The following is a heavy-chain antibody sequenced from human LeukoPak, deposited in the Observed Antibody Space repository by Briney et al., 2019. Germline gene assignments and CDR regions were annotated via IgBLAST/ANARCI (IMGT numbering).Heavy chain of an antibody. J-gene: IGHJ4*02. Sequence: SETLSLTCTVSGGSISSSSYYWGWIRQPPGKGLEWIGSIYYSGSTNYNPSLKSRATVSVDTSRNQFSLKLSSVTALDTAVYYCARFNSTYYYYDYWGQGTLVTVSS. CDR3: ARFNSTYYYYDY. CDR2: IYYSGST. CDR1: GGSISSSSYY. D-gene: IGHD2/OR15-2a*01. V-gene: IGHV4-39*07.